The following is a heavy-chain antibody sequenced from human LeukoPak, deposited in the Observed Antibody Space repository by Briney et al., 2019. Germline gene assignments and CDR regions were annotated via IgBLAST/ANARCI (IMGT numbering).Heavy chain of an antibody. CDR1: GITLSNYG. CDR2: ISDSGGST. Sequence: GGSLRLSCAVSGITLSNYGMSWVRQAPGKGLEWVAGISDSGGSTNYADSVKGRFTISRDNPKNTRYLQMNSPRAEPTAVYFCARRGVVIRVILVGFHKEAFSFDSWGPGALVTVSS. D-gene: IGHD3-22*01. V-gene: IGHV3-23*01. CDR3: ARRGVVIRVILVGFHKEAFSFDS. J-gene: IGHJ4*02.